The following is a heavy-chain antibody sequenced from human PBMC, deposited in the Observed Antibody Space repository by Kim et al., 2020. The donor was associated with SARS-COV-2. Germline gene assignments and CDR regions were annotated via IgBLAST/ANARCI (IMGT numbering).Heavy chain of an antibody. V-gene: IGHV3-30-3*02. D-gene: IGHD6-25*01. J-gene: IGHJ6*02. CDR3: AKNLVCIAAADHFGGGYYGMDA. CDR2: ISYDGSNK. CDR1: GFTFSSYA. Sequence: GGSLRLSCAASGFTFSSYAMHWVRQAPGKGLEWVAVISYDGSNKYYADSVKGRFTISRDNSKNTLYLQMNSLRAEDTAVYYCAKNLVCIAAADHFGGGYYGMDAWGRGTTVTVSS.